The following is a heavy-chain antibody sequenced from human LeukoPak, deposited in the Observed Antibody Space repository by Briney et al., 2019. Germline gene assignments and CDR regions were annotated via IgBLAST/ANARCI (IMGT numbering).Heavy chain of an antibody. D-gene: IGHD2-2*01. Sequence: ASVKVSRKASGYTFTGYYMHWVRQAPGQGLEWMGWINPNSGGTNYARKFQGRVTMTRDTSISTAYMELSRLRSDDTAVYYCARDRCSSTSCYPNWFDPWGQGTLVTVSS. J-gene: IGHJ5*02. CDR1: GYTFTGYY. V-gene: IGHV1-2*02. CDR3: ARDRCSSTSCYPNWFDP. CDR2: INPNSGGT.